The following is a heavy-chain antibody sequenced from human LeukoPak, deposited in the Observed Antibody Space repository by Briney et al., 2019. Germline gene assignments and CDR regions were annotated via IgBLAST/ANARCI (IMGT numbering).Heavy chain of an antibody. CDR2: IYYSGST. D-gene: IGHD2-2*01. J-gene: IGHJ5*02. CDR1: GGSISSYY. Sequence: NSSETLSLTCTISGGSISSYYWSWIRQPPGKGLEWIGYIYYSGSTNYNPSLKSRVTISVDTSKNQFSLKPSSVTAADTAVYYCARGRYCSSTSCYRPYNWFDPWGQGTLVTVSS. CDR3: ARGRYCSSTSCYRPYNWFDP. V-gene: IGHV4-59*12.